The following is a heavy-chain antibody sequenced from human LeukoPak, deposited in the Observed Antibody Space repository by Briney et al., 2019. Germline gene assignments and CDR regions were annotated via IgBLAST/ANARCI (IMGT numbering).Heavy chain of an antibody. D-gene: IGHD3-16*02. J-gene: IGHJ4*02. V-gene: IGHV4-39*07. CDR2: IYSSGST. CDR1: GASISSGSNY. Sequence: SETLSLTCSVSGASISSGSNYWGWIRQPPGKTLEWIGSIYSSGSTYYNSSLQSRVIIIIDTPKNHFSLTLSSVTAADTAVYYCARYDVWGSYRAFDYWGQGTLVTVFS. CDR3: ARYDVWGSYRAFDY.